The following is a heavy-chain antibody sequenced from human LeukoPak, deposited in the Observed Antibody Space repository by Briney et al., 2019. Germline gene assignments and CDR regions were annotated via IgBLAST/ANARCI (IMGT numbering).Heavy chain of an antibody. J-gene: IGHJ3*02. Sequence: AETLSLTCTVSDGSISSYYWSWIRQPAGKGLEWIGYIYYSGSTNYNPSLKSRVTISVDTSKNQFSLKLSSVTAADTAVYYCASGTGEYDAFDIWGQGTMVTVSS. D-gene: IGHD7-27*01. CDR3: ASGTGEYDAFDI. CDR2: IYYSGST. CDR1: DGSISSYY. V-gene: IGHV4-59*01.